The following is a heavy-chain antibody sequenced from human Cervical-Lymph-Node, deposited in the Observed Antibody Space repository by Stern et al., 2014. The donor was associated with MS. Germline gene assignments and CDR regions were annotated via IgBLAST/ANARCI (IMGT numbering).Heavy chain of an antibody. D-gene: IGHD6-19*01. CDR3: AKEDSSGWPTYYYYGMDV. CDR2: ISYDGSNK. V-gene: IGHV3-30*18. Sequence: QVQLGESGGGVVQPGRSLRLSCAASGFTFSSYGMHWVRQAPGKGLEWVAVISYDGSNKYYADSVKGRFTISRDNSKNTLYLQMNSLRAEDTAVYYCAKEDSSGWPTYYYYGMDVWGQGTTVTVSS. CDR1: GFTFSSYG. J-gene: IGHJ6*02.